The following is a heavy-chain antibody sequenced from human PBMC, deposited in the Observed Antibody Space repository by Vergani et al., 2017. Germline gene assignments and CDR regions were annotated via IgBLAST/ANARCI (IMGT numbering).Heavy chain of an antibody. D-gene: IGHD5-12*01. V-gene: IGHV1-2*02. J-gene: IGHJ4*02. Sequence: QVQLVQSGAEVKKPGASVKVSCKASGYTFTSYGISWVRQAPGQGLEWMGWINPNSGGTNYAQKFQGRVTMTRDTSISTAYMELSMLRSDDTAVYYCAREYSGYDGYFDYWGQGTLVTVSS. CDR2: INPNSGGT. CDR3: AREYSGYDGYFDY. CDR1: GYTFTSYG.